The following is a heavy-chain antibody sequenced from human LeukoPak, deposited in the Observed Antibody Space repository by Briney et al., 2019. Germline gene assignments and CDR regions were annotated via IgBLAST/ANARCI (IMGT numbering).Heavy chain of an antibody. J-gene: IGHJ4*02. Sequence: SETLSLTCTVSGGSISSYYWSWIRQPAGKGLEWIGRIYPSGSTNYNPSLKSRVTMSVDTSKNQFSLRLISVTAADTAVHYCARIYRYSGLNYYFDQWGQGTLVSVSS. CDR3: ARIYRYSGLNYYFDQ. D-gene: IGHD5-12*01. V-gene: IGHV4-4*07. CDR1: GGSISSYY. CDR2: IYPSGST.